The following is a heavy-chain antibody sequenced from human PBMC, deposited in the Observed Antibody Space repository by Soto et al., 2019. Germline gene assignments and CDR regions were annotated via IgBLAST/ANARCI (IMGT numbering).Heavy chain of an antibody. V-gene: IGHV1-69*02. CDR2: IIPILGIA. CDR3: ARGYYGSGMWVDV. D-gene: IGHD3-10*01. CDR1: GGTFSSYT. Sequence: SVKVSCKASGGTFSSYTISWVRQAPGQGLEWMGRIIPILGIANYAQKFQGRVTITADKSTSTAYMELSSLRSEDTAVYYCARGYYGSGMWVDVWGKGTTVTVSS. J-gene: IGHJ6*04.